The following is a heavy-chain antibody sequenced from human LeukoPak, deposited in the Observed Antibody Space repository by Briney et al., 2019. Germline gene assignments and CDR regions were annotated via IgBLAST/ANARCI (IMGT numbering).Heavy chain of an antibody. CDR2: IIPILGIA. Sequence: SVKVSCKASEGTFSSYAISWVRQAPGQGLEWMGRIIPILGIANYAQKFQGRVTITADKSTSTAYMELSSLRSEDTAVYYCARVGDSSGGYYFDYWGQGTLVTVSS. V-gene: IGHV1-69*04. D-gene: IGHD3-16*01. J-gene: IGHJ4*02. CDR1: EGTFSSYA. CDR3: ARVGDSSGGYYFDY.